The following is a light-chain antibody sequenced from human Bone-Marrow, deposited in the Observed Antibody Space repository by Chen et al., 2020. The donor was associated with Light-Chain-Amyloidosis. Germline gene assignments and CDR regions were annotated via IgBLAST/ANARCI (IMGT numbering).Light chain of an antibody. Sequence: SYVLTQPSSVSVAPGQPATIACGGNNIGSTSVHWYQQTPGQAPLLVVYDDSDRPSGIPERLSGSNSGKTATLSISRVEAGDEADYYCQVWDRSSDRPVFGGGTKLTVL. CDR3: QVWDRSSDRPV. V-gene: IGLV3-21*02. J-gene: IGLJ3*02. CDR2: DDS. CDR1: NIGSTS.